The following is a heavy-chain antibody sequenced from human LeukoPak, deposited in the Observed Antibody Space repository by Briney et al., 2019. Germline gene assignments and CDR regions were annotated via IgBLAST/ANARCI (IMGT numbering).Heavy chain of an antibody. CDR3: ARDLGDGVDTAMVTFDY. J-gene: IGHJ4*02. CDR2: INPSGGST. V-gene: IGHV1-46*01. D-gene: IGHD5-18*01. CDR1: GYTFTSYY. Sequence: ASVTVSCKASGYTFTSYYMHWVRQAPGQGLEWMGIINPSGGSTSYAQKFQGRVTMTRDMSTSTVYMELSSLRSEDTAVYYCARDLGDGVDTAMVTFDYWGQGTLVTVSS.